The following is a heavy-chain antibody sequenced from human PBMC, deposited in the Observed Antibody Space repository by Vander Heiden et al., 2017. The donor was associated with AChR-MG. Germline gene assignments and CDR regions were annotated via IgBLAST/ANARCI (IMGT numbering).Heavy chain of an antibody. CDR1: GGTFSSYA. D-gene: IGHD3-3*01. V-gene: IGHV1-69*01. CDR2: IIPILGTA. CDR3: ARCGLPYYDFWSGTTSNWFDP. Sequence: QVQLVQSGAEVKKPGSSVKVSCKASGGTFSSYAIRWVRQAPGQGLEWMGGIIPILGTANYAQKFQGRVTITADESTSTAYMELSSLRSEDTAVYYCARCGLPYYDFWSGTTSNWFDPWGQGTLVTVSS. J-gene: IGHJ5*02.